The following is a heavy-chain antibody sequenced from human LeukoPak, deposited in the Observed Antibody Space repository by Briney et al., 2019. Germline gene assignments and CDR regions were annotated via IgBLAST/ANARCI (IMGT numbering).Heavy chain of an antibody. CDR2: IYSGGST. CDR1: GYTVSSNY. V-gene: IGHV3-66*02. CDR3: ARTLVGVGYYFDY. D-gene: IGHD2-15*01. J-gene: IGHJ4*02. Sequence: PGGSLRLSCAASGYTVSSNYMSWVRQAPGKGLEGVSVIYSGGSTYYADSVKGRFTISRDNSKNRLYLQMNSLRAEDTAVYYCARTLVGVGYYFDYWGQGTLVTVSS.